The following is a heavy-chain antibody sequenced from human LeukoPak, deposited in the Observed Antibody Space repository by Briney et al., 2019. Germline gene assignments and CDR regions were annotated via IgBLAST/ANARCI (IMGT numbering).Heavy chain of an antibody. CDR1: GGSISSGGYS. D-gene: IGHD4-17*01. CDR2: IYHSGST. J-gene: IGHJ3*02. Sequence: PSQTLSLTCAVSGGSISSGGYSWSWIRQPPGKGLEWIGYIYHSGSTYYNPSIKSRVTISVDRSKNQFSLKLSSVTAADTAVYYCARVPYGDYAGDAFDIWGQGTMVTVSS. V-gene: IGHV4-30-2*01. CDR3: ARVPYGDYAGDAFDI.